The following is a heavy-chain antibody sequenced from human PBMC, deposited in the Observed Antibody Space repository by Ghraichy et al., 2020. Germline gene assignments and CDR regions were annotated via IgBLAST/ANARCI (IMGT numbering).Heavy chain of an antibody. CDR3: AKDTYPYDSSGYRDCGY. CDR2: ISGDGGST. CDR1: GFTFDDYA. V-gene: IGHV3-43*02. J-gene: IGHJ4*02. Sequence: GGSLRLSCAASGFTFDDYAMHWVRQVPGKGLEWVSLISGDGGSTYYADSVKGRFTISRDNSKNSLYLQMNSLRTEDTALYYCAKDTYPYDSSGYRDCGYWGQGTLVTVSS. D-gene: IGHD3-22*01.